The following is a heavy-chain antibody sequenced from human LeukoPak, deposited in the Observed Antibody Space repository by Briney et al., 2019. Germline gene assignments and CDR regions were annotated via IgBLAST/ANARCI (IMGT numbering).Heavy chain of an antibody. CDR1: GGSFSGYY. D-gene: IGHD3-16*02. V-gene: IGHV4-34*01. CDR3: ARSNIMITFGGVIVEDYFDY. CDR2: INHSGST. J-gene: IGHJ4*02. Sequence: PSGTLSLTCAVYGGSFSGYYWSWIRQPPGKGLEWIGEINHSGSTNYNPSLKSRVTISVDTSKNQFSLKLSSVTAADTAVYYCARSNIMITFGGVIVEDYFDYWGQGTLVTISS.